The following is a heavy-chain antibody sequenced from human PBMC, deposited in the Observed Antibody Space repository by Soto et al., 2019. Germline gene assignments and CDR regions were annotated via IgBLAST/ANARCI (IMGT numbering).Heavy chain of an antibody. Sequence: PGGSLRLSCAASGFTFSSYAMHWVRQAPGKGLEWVAVISYDGSNKYYADSVKGRFTISRDNSKNTLYLQMNSLRAEDTAVYYCARDIAIFGVAPTYPYWGQGTLVTVSS. CDR2: ISYDGSNK. V-gene: IGHV3-30-3*01. D-gene: IGHD3-3*01. J-gene: IGHJ4*02. CDR1: GFTFSSYA. CDR3: ARDIAIFGVAPTYPY.